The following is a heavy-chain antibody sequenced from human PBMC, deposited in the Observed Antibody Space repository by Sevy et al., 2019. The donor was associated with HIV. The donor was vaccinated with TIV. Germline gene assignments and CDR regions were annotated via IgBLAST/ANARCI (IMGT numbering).Heavy chain of an antibody. V-gene: IGHV6-1*01. CDR3: ARDLAGLCGGSCLSYYYCYYMDV. D-gene: IGHD2-15*01. Sequence: SQTLSLTCAISGDSVSSNSAAWNWIRQSPSRGLEWLGRTYYRSKWYNDYAVSVKSRITINPDTSKNQFSLQLNSVTPDETAVYYCARDLAGLCGGSCLSYYYCYYMDVWGKGTTVTVSS. J-gene: IGHJ6*03. CDR1: GDSVSSNSAA. CDR2: TYYRSKWYN.